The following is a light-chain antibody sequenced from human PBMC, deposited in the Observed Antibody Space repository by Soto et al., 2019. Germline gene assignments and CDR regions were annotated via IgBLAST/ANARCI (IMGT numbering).Light chain of an antibody. CDR2: DAS. CDR3: HQRNNWQT. J-gene: IGKJ5*01. CDR1: QSVSSY. V-gene: IGKV3-11*01. Sequence: EIVLTQSPATLSLSPGERATLSCRASQSVSSYLAWYQHKPGQAPRLLIYDASNKATGIPARFTGSGSGTDFTLTISGLEPEDFAVYYCHQRNNWQTFGQGTRLEIK.